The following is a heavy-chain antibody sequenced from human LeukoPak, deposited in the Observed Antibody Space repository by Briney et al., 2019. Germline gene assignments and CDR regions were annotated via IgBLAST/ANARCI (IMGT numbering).Heavy chain of an antibody. J-gene: IGHJ4*02. CDR1: GGSFSGYY. Sequence: PSETLSLTCAVYGGSFSGYYWSWIRQPPGKGLEWIGEINHRGSTNYNPSLKSRVTISVDASRNQFSLKLTSVTAADTAVFYCARGLGSSGDYWGQGTLVTVSS. CDR2: INHRGST. V-gene: IGHV4-34*01. CDR3: ARGLGSSGDY. D-gene: IGHD6-25*01.